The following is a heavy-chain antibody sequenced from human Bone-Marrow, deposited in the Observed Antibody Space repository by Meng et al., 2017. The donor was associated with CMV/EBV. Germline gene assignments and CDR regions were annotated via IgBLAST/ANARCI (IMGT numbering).Heavy chain of an antibody. D-gene: IGHD6-13*01. CDR3: ARETGAAGLLDP. CDR2: IIPIFGTA. V-gene: IGHV1-69*05. Sequence: SVKVSCKASGGTFSSYAISWVRQAPGQGLEWMGGIIPIFGTANYAQKFQGRVTITTDESTSTAYMELSSLRSEDTAVYYCARETGAAGLLDPWGQGTLVTVAS. J-gene: IGHJ5*02. CDR1: GGTFSSYA.